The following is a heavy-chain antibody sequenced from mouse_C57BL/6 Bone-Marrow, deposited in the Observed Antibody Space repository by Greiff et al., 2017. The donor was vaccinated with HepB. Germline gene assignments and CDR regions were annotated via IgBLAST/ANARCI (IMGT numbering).Heavy chain of an antibody. V-gene: IGHV1-52*01. J-gene: IGHJ4*01. CDR2: IDPSDSET. Sequence: QVQLQQPGAELVRPGCSVKLSCKASGYTFTSYWMHWVKQRPIQGLEWIGNIDPSDSETHYNQKFKDKATLTVDNSSSTAYMQLSSLTAEDSAVYYCARTTRYAMDYWGQGTSVTVSS. CDR3: ARTTRYAMDY. CDR1: GYTFTSYW. D-gene: IGHD2-12*01.